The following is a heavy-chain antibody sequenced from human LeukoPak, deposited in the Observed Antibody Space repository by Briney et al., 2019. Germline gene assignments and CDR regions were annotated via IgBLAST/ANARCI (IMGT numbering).Heavy chain of an antibody. V-gene: IGHV3-30*02. J-gene: IGHJ4*02. CDR1: GFTFSSYD. CDR2: IRYDGSNK. CDR3: AKDSSGYYYDDYYFDY. D-gene: IGHD3-22*01. Sequence: GGSLRLSSAASGFTFSSYDMHWVRQAPGKGLEWVAFIRYDGSNKYYADSVKGRFTISRDNSKNTLYLQMNSLRAEDTAVYNCAKDSSGYYYDDYYFDYWGQGILVTVSS.